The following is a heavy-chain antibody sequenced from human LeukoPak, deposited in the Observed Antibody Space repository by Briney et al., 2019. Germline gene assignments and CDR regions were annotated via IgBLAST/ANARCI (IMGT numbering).Heavy chain of an antibody. CDR2: IRYDGSNK. Sequence: PGGSLRLSCAASGFTFSSYGMHWVRQAPGKGLEWVAFIRYDGSNKYYADSVKGRFTVSRDNSKNTLYLQMNSLRAEDTAVYYCAKDGIYYDSSGYPYYFDYWGQGTLVTVSS. D-gene: IGHD3-22*01. CDR1: GFTFSSYG. CDR3: AKDGIYYDSSGYPYYFDY. J-gene: IGHJ4*02. V-gene: IGHV3-30*02.